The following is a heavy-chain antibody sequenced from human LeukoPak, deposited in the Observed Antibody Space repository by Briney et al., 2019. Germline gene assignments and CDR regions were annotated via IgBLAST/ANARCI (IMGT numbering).Heavy chain of an antibody. Sequence: GASVKVSCKASGYTFTSYHITWVRQAPGQGLEWMGWISTYNGNTRVTMTTDTSTSTAYMELRSLRSGDTAVYYYATQRGTSFDYWGQGNLVTVSS. D-gene: IGHD2-2*01. CDR1: GYTFTSYH. CDR3: ATQRGTSFDY. CDR2: ISTYNGNT. V-gene: IGHV1-18*01. J-gene: IGHJ4*02.